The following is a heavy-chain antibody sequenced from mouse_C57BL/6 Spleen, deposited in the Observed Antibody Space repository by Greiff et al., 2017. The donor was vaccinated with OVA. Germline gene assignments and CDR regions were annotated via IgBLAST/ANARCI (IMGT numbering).Heavy chain of an antibody. CDR2: ISYDGSN. V-gene: IGHV3-6*01. CDR3: APHGYYYAMDY. Sequence: DVKLQESGPGLVKPSQSLSLTCSVTGYSITSGYYWNWIRQFPGNKLEWMGYISYDGSNNYNPSLKNRISITRYTSKNQFFLKLNSVTTEDTATYYCAPHGYYYAMDYWGQGTSVTVSS. CDR1: GYSITSGYY. J-gene: IGHJ4*01. D-gene: IGHD2-2*01.